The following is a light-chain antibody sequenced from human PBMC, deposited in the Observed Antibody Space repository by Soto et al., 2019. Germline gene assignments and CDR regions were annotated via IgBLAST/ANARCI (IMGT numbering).Light chain of an antibody. V-gene: IGKV1-5*03. CDR3: QQYSGYPWT. CDR1: QSISVW. J-gene: IGKJ1*01. CDR2: RAS. Sequence: DIQMTQSPSTLSASVGDRVTITCRASQSISVWLSWYQQKPGKAPNLLIYRASSLESGAPSRFSGSGSGTEFTLTISSLQPYDFATYYCQQYSGYPWTFGQGTKVEIK.